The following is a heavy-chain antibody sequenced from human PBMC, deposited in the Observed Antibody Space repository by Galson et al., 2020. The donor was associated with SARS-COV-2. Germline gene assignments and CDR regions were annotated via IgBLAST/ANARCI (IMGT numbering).Heavy chain of an antibody. CDR3: AREGITMVRGVRSWFDP. CDR2: INPNSGVT. D-gene: IGHD3-10*01. V-gene: IGHV1-2*02. CDR1: GYTFTGYY. J-gene: IGHJ5*02. Sequence: ASVKVSCKASGYTFTGYYMHWVRQAPGQGLEWMGWINPNSGVTNYAQKFQGRVTMTRDTSISTAYMELSRLRSDDTAVYYCAREGITMVRGVRSWFDPWGQGTLVTVSS.